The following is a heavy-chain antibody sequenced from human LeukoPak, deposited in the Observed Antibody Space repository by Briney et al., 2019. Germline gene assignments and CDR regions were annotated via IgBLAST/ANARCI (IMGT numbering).Heavy chain of an antibody. CDR2: INPNSGGT. CDR3: ARGADPLTYCSSTSCYQGDY. CDR1: GYTFTGYY. D-gene: IGHD2-2*01. J-gene: IGHJ4*02. Sequence: ASVKVSCKASGYTFTGYYMHWVQQAPGQRLEWMGWINPNSGGTNYAQKFQGRVTMTRDTSISTAYMELSRLRSDDTAVYYCARGADPLTYCSSTSCYQGDYWGQGTLVTVSS. V-gene: IGHV1-2*02.